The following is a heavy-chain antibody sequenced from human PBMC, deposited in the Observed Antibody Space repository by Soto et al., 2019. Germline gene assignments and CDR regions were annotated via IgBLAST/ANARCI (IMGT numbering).Heavy chain of an antibody. Sequence: TQTLSITCAISGDSVSSNSVTWNWIRQSPSRGLEWLGRTYYRSKWYNDYAVSVESRITINTDTSKNQFFLQLNSVIPEDTAVYYCVRLIGNSWLDYWGQGTLVTVSS. CDR3: VRLIGNSWLDY. CDR1: GDSVSSNSVT. D-gene: IGHD6-13*01. CDR2: TYYRSKWYN. J-gene: IGHJ4*02. V-gene: IGHV6-1*01.